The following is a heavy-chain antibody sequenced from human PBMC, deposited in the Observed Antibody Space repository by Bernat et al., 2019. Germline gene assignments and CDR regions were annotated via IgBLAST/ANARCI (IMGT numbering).Heavy chain of an antibody. CDR1: GFSLTTSGVG. J-gene: IGHJ3*01. Sequence: QITLKESGPTLVKPTQTLTLTCTFSGFSLTTSGVGVGWIRQPPGEALDWLAVIYWDDDHRYSPSLRSRLTITKDLSKNQVVLTMTNMDHLDTATYFGAHIEITFGGVQRLDAFDFWGQGTMVTVSS. D-gene: IGHD3-16*01. CDR2: IYWDDDH. CDR3: AHIEITFGGVQRLDAFDF. V-gene: IGHV2-5*02.